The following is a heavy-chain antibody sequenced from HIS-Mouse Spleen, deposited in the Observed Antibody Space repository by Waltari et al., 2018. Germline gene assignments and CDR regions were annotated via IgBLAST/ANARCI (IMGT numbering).Heavy chain of an antibody. V-gene: IGHV3-30*18. J-gene: IGHJ4*02. CDR2: ISYDGSNK. CDR1: GFTFSSYG. CDR3: AKGNDSSGPLDFDY. Sequence: QVQLVESGGGVVQPGRSLRLSCAASGFTFSSYGMHWVRQAPGKGLEWVAVISYDGSNKYYADSVKGRFTISRDNSKNTLYLQMNSLRAEDTAVYYCAKGNDSSGPLDFDYWGQGTLVTVSS. D-gene: IGHD3-22*01.